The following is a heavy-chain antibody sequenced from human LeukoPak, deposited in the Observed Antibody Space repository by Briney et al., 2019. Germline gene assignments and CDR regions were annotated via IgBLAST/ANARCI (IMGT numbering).Heavy chain of an antibody. D-gene: IGHD3-16*02. J-gene: IGHJ5*02. CDR2: IYSGGST. CDR3: AKDLMRVTFGGVIVIPPGNWFDP. CDR1: GFTVSSNY. V-gene: IGHV3-53*01. Sequence: GGSLRLSCAASGFTVSSNYMSWVRQAPGKGLEWVSVIYSGGSTYYADSVKGRFTISRDNSKNTLYLQMNSLRAEDTAVYYCAKDLMRVTFGGVIVIPPGNWFDPWGQGTLVTVSS.